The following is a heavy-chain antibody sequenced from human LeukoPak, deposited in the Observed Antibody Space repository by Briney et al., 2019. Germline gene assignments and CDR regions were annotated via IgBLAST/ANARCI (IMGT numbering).Heavy chain of an antibody. V-gene: IGHV3-21*01. CDR3: ARDYMDGHCDY. J-gene: IGHJ4*02. D-gene: IGHD2-21*01. Sequence: ETLSLTCTVSGDSISSSYYYWGWIRQPPGKGLEWVSSISSSSSYIYYADSVKGRFTISRDNAKNSLYLQMNSLRAEDTAVYYCARDYMDGHCDYWGQGTLVTVSS. CDR2: ISSSSSYI. CDR1: GDSISSSYYY.